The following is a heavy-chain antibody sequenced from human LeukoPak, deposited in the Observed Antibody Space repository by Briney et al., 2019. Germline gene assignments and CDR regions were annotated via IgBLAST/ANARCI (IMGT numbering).Heavy chain of an antibody. J-gene: IGHJ4*02. CDR2: IYSDGSST. CDR3: ARGASGYGNFGY. CDR1: GFSFNTYR. V-gene: IGHV3-74*01. Sequence: GGSLRLSCAASGFSFNTYRMHWVRQAPGKGLVWVSRIYSDGSSTYYADSVKGRFTCSRDNAKNTVYLQMNSLRAEDTAVYYCARGASGYGNFGYWGQGTLVTVTS. D-gene: IGHD5-12*01.